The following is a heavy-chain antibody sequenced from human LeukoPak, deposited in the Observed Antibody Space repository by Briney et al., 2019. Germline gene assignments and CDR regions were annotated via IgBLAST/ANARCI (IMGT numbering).Heavy chain of an antibody. D-gene: IGHD1-1*01. V-gene: IGHV3-20*01. Sequence: GGSLRLSCAASGFTFDDYGMSWVRQAPGKGLEWVSGINWNGGSTGYADSVKGRFTISRDNAKNSLYLQMNSLRAEDTALYRCARGADPDDAEYYFDYWGQGTLVTVSS. CDR3: ARGADPDDAEYYFDY. CDR1: GFTFDDYG. CDR2: INWNGGST. J-gene: IGHJ4*02.